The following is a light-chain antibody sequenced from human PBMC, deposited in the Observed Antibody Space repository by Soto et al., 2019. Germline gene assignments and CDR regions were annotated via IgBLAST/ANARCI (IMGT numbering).Light chain of an antibody. Sequence: EIVLTQSPGTLSLSPGERATLSCRASQSVDSNYLAWYQQKPGQAPRLLIYGASTRATGIPDRFSGSGSGTDFTLTISRLEPEDFAVYYCQQYGRSPTWTFGQGTKVDIK. CDR2: GAS. CDR3: QQYGRSPTWT. V-gene: IGKV3-20*01. J-gene: IGKJ1*01. CDR1: QSVDSNY.